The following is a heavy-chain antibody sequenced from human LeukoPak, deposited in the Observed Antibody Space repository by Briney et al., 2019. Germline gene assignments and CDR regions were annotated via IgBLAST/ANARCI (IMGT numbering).Heavy chain of an antibody. Sequence: GGSLRLSCAASGLTFSDHDMHWVREVIGKGLEWISVIFPSGDTYYADSVKGRFSISRDNAKNSLHLQMRSLRAGDTAVYYCTRVGLRGVTGEYHALDVWGQGTTVTVSS. CDR1: GLTFSDHD. CDR2: IFPSGDT. J-gene: IGHJ6*02. CDR3: TRVGLRGVTGEYHALDV. V-gene: IGHV3-13*01. D-gene: IGHD2-21*02.